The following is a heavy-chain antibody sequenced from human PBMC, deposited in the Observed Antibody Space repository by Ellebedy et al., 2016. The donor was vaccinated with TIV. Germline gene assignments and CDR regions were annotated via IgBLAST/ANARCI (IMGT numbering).Heavy chain of an antibody. Sequence: GGSLRLSCAASGFSFRSYWMTWVRQAPGKGLEWVANINQDGSQKYYVGSVRGRFTISRDNAKNSLYLQMNSLRAEDTAVYYCATDGSYGDYLSPAHAFENWGQGTVVIVSS. CDR1: GFSFRSYW. CDR2: INQDGSQK. J-gene: IGHJ3*02. D-gene: IGHD4-17*01. CDR3: ATDGSYGDYLSPAHAFEN. V-gene: IGHV3-7*01.